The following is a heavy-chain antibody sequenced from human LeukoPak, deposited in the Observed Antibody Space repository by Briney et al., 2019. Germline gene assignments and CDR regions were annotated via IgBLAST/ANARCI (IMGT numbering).Heavy chain of an antibody. J-gene: IGHJ5*02. Sequence: GSLRLSCAASGFTFSSYGMHWVRQAPGKGLEWVAFIRYDGSNKYYADSVKGRFTISRDNSKNTLYLQMNSLRAEDTAVYYCAKEVVVAATPVSWFDPWGQGNLVTVSS. CDR1: GFTFSSYG. D-gene: IGHD2-15*01. V-gene: IGHV3-30*02. CDR3: AKEVVVAATPVSWFDP. CDR2: IRYDGSNK.